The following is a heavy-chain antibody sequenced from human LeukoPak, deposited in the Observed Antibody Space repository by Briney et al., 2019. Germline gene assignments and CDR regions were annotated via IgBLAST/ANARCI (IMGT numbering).Heavy chain of an antibody. CDR3: AREYCSGGSCYRGRFDY. CDR2: INHSGST. D-gene: IGHD2-15*01. CDR1: GGSFSGYY. Sequence: SETLSLTCAVYGGSFSGYYWSWIRQPPGKGLEWIEEINHSGSTNYNPSLKSRVTISVDTSKNQFSLKLSSVTAADTAVYYCAREYCSGGSCYRGRFDYWGQGTLVTVSS. J-gene: IGHJ4*02. V-gene: IGHV4-34*01.